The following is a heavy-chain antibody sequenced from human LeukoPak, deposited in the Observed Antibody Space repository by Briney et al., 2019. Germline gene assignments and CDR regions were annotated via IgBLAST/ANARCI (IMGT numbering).Heavy chain of an antibody. CDR1: GGSFSGYY. D-gene: IGHD5-18*01. Sequence: PSETLSLTCAVYGGSFSGYYWSWIRQPPGKGLEWIGEINHGGGTNYNPSLRSRVTISVDTSKNHFSLRLSSVTAAGTAMYYCARAGGVDTAMDANFDYWGQGTLVTVSS. CDR2: INHGGGT. V-gene: IGHV4-34*01. CDR3: ARAGGVDTAMDANFDY. J-gene: IGHJ4*02.